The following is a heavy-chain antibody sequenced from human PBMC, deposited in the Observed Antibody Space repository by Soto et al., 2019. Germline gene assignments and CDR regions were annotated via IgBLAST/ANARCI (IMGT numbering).Heavy chain of an antibody. D-gene: IGHD3-10*01. Sequence: SETLSLTCAVSGGSISSYYWSWIRQPPGKGLEWIGYIYHSGSTNYNPSLKSRVTISVDTSKNQFSLKLSSVTAADTAVYYCARELGGRGVIIGPDYYYGMDVWGQGTTVTVSS. CDR1: GGSISSYY. CDR3: ARELGGRGVIIGPDYYYGMDV. V-gene: IGHV4-59*01. CDR2: IYHSGST. J-gene: IGHJ6*02.